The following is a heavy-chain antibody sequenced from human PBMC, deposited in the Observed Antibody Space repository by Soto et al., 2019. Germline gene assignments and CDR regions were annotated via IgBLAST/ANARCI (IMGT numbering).Heavy chain of an antibody. D-gene: IGHD3-3*01. CDR2: IYYSGST. J-gene: IGHJ6*02. Sequence: SLTCTVSGGSISSYYWSWIRQPPGKGLEWIGYIYYSGSTNYNPSLKSRVTISVDTSKNQFSLKLSSVTAADTAVYYCAREGNDFWRWGGYYYYGMDVWGQGTTVTVSS. CDR3: AREGNDFWRWGGYYYYGMDV. CDR1: GGSISSYY. V-gene: IGHV4-59*01.